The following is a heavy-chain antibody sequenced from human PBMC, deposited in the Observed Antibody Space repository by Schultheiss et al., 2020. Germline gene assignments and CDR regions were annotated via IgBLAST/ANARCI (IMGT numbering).Heavy chain of an antibody. CDR2: IRSNLYDGTR. Sequence: GGSLRLSCTASGFTFGDYAMSWVRQAPGRGLEWVGFIRSNLYDGTREYAASVKGRFSISRDESKSIAYLQMNSLKTEDTAVYYCTRLFLDRYSSEWGQGTLVTVSS. CDR3: TRLFLDRYSSE. D-gene: IGHD1-26*01. V-gene: IGHV3-49*04. J-gene: IGHJ4*02. CDR1: GFTFGDYA.